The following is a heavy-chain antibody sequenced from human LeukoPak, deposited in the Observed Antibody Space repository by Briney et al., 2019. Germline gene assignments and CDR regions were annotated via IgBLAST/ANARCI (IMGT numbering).Heavy chain of an antibody. D-gene: IGHD3-9*01. Sequence: PGRSLRLSCAASKFTFSNYGMHSVRQAPGKGLERVAVISSDGSNKYYADSVKGRFTISRDNSKNTLYLQMNSLRAEDTAVYYCAKCPSGVLRYFAPIDYWGQGTLVTVSS. J-gene: IGHJ4*02. CDR2: ISSDGSNK. CDR3: AKCPSGVLRYFAPIDY. CDR1: KFTFSNYG. V-gene: IGHV3-30*18.